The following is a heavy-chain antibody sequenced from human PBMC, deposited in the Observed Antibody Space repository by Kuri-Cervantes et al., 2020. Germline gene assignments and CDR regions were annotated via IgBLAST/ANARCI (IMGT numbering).Heavy chain of an antibody. CDR3: ARQYEYWSFDP. V-gene: IGHV6-1*01. J-gene: IGHJ5*02. CDR2: TYYRSQWLS. D-gene: IGHD3-16*01. CDR1: GDSVSNNNAA. Sequence: SETLSLTCAISGDSVSNNNAAWHWIRLSPSSGLEWLGRTYYRSQWLSDYAVSVKSRITINPDTSKNQLSLQLNSVTPEDTAIYFCARQYEYWSFDPRGQGTLVTVSS.